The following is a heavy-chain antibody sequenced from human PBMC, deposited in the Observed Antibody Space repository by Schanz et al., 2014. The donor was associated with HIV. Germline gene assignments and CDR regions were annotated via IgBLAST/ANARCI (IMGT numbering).Heavy chain of an antibody. CDR3: ARALGRFRLYHLDY. CDR2: ISYDAVNK. CDR1: GFTFGDYP. Sequence: VQLVESGGGLVKPGRSLRLSCTASGFTFGDYPMSWFRQAPGKGLEWVAVISYDAVNKFYADSVQGRFTISRDNSKNTLFLQMNSLRAEDTAVYYCARALGRFRLYHLDYWGQGTLVTVSS. J-gene: IGHJ4*02. D-gene: IGHD3-16*01. V-gene: IGHV3-30-3*01.